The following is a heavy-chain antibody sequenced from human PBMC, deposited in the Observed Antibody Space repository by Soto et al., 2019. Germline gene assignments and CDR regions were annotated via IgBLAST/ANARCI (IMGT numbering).Heavy chain of an antibody. D-gene: IGHD6-6*01. CDR3: ARDEYSSSAGYYYYGMDV. Sequence: GASVKVSCKASGCTFSIYAISWVRQAPGQGLEWMGGIIPIFGTANYAQKFQGRVTITADESTSTAYMELSSLRAEDTAVYYCARDEYSSSAGYYYYGMDVWGQGTTVTVSS. J-gene: IGHJ6*02. CDR1: GCTFSIYA. CDR2: IIPIFGTA. V-gene: IGHV1-69*13.